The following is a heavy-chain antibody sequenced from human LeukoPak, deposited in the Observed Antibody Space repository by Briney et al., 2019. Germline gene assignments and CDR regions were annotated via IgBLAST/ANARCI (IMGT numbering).Heavy chain of an antibody. V-gene: IGHV1-18*04. CDR1: GYTFTGYY. CDR3: ARDGSGSYYYYYYYMDV. J-gene: IGHJ6*03. CDR2: ISAYNGNT. D-gene: IGHD1-26*01. Sequence: EASVKVSCTASGYTFTGYYIHWVRQAPGQGLEWMGWISAYNGNTNYAQKLQGRVTMTTDTSTSTAYMELRSLRSDDTAVYYCARDGSGSYYYYYYYMDVWGKGTTATVSS.